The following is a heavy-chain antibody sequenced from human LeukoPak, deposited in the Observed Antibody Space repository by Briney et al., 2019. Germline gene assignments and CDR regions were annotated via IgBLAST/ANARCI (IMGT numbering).Heavy chain of an antibody. J-gene: IGHJ5*02. V-gene: IGHV4-59*01. CDR3: ARDWYYYDSSGYFRSGWFYP. CDR1: GGSISSYY. Sequence: NPSETLSLTCTVSGGSISSYYWSWIRQPPGKGLEWIGYIYYSGSTNYNPSLKSRVTISVDTSKNQFSLKLSSVTAADTAVYYCARDWYYYDSSGYFRSGWFYPWGQGTLVTVSS. D-gene: IGHD3-22*01. CDR2: IYYSGST.